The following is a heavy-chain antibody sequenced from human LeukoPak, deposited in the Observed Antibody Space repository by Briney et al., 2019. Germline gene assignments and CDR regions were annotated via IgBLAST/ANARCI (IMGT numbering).Heavy chain of an antibody. CDR2: IFPGDSDT. Sequence: AGESLKISCKGSGYSFTSYWLGWVRQMPGKGLEWMGIIFPGDSDTRYSPSFQGQVTISADKSISTAYLQWSSLKASDTAMYYCARHSAYYGSGPPKAFDPWGQGTLVTVSS. CDR1: GYSFTSYW. J-gene: IGHJ5*02. D-gene: IGHD3-10*01. CDR3: ARHSAYYGSGPPKAFDP. V-gene: IGHV5-51*01.